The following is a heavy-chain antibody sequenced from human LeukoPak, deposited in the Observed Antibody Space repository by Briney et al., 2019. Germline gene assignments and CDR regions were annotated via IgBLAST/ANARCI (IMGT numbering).Heavy chain of an antibody. Sequence: SETLSLTCTVSGGSISSGGYYWNWIRQHPGKGLEWIGYIYYSGSTYYNPSLKSRVTISVDTSKNQFSLKLSSVTAADTAVYYCARVDSGYDYYFDYWGQGTLVTVSS. D-gene: IGHD5-12*01. CDR3: ARVDSGYDYYFDY. V-gene: IGHV4-31*03. J-gene: IGHJ4*02. CDR1: GGSISSGGYY. CDR2: IYYSGST.